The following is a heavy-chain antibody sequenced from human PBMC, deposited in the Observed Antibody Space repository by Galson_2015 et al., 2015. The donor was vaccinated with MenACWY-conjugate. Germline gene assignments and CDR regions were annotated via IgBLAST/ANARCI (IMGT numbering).Heavy chain of an antibody. CDR3: AREGKSSDYGGNSADY. CDR2: ITPIFGTP. J-gene: IGHJ4*02. CDR1: GGTFSTYT. D-gene: IGHD4-23*01. Sequence: SVKVSCKASGGTFSTYTFTWVRQAPGQGLEWMGGITPIFGTPNYAQKFQGRLTITADKSTSTAYMALSSLRSEDTAVYYCAREGKSSDYGGNSADYWGQGTLVTVSS. V-gene: IGHV1-69*06.